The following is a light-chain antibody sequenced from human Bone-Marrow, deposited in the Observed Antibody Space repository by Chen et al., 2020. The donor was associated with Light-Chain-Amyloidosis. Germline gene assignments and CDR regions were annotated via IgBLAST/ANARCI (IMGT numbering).Light chain of an antibody. CDR2: GAS. V-gene: IGKV4-1*01. Sequence: DIVMTQFPDSLAVSLGERATINCKSSQSVLYSSNNKNYLAWYQQKPGQAPRLLIYGASSRATGIPDRFSGSGSGTDFTLSISRLEPEDFAVYYCQHYGSSTWTFGQGTKVEIK. CDR3: QHYGSSTWT. J-gene: IGKJ1*01. CDR1: QSVLYSSNNKNY.